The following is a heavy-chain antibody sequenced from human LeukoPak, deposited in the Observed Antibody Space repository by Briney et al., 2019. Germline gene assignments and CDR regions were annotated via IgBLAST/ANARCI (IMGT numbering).Heavy chain of an antibody. CDR3: ARDKIVPLPPNYGMDV. J-gene: IGHJ6*02. Sequence: GGSLRLSCAASGFTFSSYSMNWVRQAPGKGLEWVSSISSSCSYIYYADSVKGRFTISRDNAKNSLYLQMNSLRAEDTAVYYCARDKIVPLPPNYGMDVWGQGTTVTVSS. D-gene: IGHD2/OR15-2a*01. V-gene: IGHV3-21*01. CDR2: ISSSCSYI. CDR1: GFTFSSYS.